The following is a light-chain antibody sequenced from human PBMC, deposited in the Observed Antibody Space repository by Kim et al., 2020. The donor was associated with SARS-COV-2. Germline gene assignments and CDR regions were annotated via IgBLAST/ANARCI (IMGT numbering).Light chain of an antibody. V-gene: IGKV3-15*01. J-gene: IGKJ1*01. CDR3: QHYNNWPT. CDR2: SAS. CDR1: QSVNSN. Sequence: SVSPGERATPSCRASQSVNSNLAWYQQKPGQAPRLLIYSASTRATGIPARFSGSGSGTEFTLTISSLQSEDFAVYYCQHYNNWPTFGQGTKVDIK.